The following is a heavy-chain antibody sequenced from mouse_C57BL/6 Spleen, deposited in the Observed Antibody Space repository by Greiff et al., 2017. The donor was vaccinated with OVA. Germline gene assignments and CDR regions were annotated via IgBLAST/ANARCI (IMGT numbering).Heavy chain of an antibody. CDR1: GYTFTSYG. Sequence: QVQLQQSGAELARPGASVKLSCKASGYTFTSYGISWVKQRTGQGLEWIGEIYPRSGNTYYNEKFKGKATLTADKSSSTAYMELRSLTSEDSAVYFCARRDTTVVALDYWGQGTTLTVSS. D-gene: IGHD1-1*01. CDR3: ARRDTTVVALDY. CDR2: IYPRSGNT. V-gene: IGHV1-81*01. J-gene: IGHJ2*01.